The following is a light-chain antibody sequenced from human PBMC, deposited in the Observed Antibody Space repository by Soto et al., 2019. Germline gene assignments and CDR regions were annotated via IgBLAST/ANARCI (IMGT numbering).Light chain of an antibody. Sequence: EIVLTQSPATLSLSPGEGATLSCRAGQSVSSSVAWYQQKPGQAPRLLIYDASNRATGIPVRFSGSGSGTDFTLTISSLEPEDFAVYYCQQRSDWVTFGGGNKVEL. CDR1: QSVSSS. CDR2: DAS. V-gene: IGKV3-11*01. J-gene: IGKJ4*01. CDR3: QQRSDWVT.